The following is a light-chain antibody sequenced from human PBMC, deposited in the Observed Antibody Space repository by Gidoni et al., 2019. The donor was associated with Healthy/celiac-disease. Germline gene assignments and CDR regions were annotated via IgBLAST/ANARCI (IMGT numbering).Light chain of an antibody. CDR3: QQYGSSSYT. V-gene: IGKV3-20*01. J-gene: IGKJ2*01. CDR2: GAS. Sequence: ELVLTQSPGTLSLAPGERATLSCRASQSVSSSYLAWYQQKPGQAPRLLIYGASSMATGIPDRFSGSGSGTDFTLTISRLEPEDFAVYYCQQYGSSSYTFGQGTKLEIK. CDR1: QSVSSSY.